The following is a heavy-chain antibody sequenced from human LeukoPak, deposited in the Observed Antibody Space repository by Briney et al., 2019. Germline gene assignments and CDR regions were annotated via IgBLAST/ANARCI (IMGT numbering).Heavy chain of an antibody. J-gene: IGHJ4*02. CDR1: GFTFSTYA. D-gene: IGHD3-9*01. CDR2: IRGNGGAT. V-gene: IGHV3-23*01. Sequence: PGGSLRLSCAASGFTFSTYAMTWVRQAPGKGLEWVSAIRGNGGATYYADSVKGRFTISRDNSKNTLYLQMKSLRAEDTAVYYCAKDHYDILTGPYDNWGQGTLVTVSS. CDR3: AKDHYDILTGPYDN.